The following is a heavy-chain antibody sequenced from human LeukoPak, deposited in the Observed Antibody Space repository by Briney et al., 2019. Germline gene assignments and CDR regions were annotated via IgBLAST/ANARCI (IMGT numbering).Heavy chain of an antibody. CDR3: VRDRGGTYSGDNLFDP. Sequence: GSLRLSCESSGFTFSTYEMNWVRQAPGKGLEWLSYIIGDGTTTQYADSVRDRFTISRDNDKNSLYLQMNSLRADDTAVYYCVRDRGGTYSGDNLFDPWGQGTLVTVSS. J-gene: IGHJ5*02. V-gene: IGHV3-48*03. CDR1: GFTFSTYE. D-gene: IGHD1/OR15-1a*01. CDR2: IIGDGTTT.